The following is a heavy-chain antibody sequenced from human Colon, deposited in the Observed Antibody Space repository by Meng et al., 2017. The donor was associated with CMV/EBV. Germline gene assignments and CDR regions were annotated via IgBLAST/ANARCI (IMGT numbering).Heavy chain of an antibody. CDR2: ISGSGTLV. D-gene: IGHD1/OR15-1a*01. CDR1: GFTFSDYY. V-gene: IGHV3-11*04. Sequence: SCAASGFTFSDYYMTWIRQGPGKGLEWVAHISGSGTLVYYGDSVKGRFTISRDNAKNSLDLQMNSLRGEDTAVYYCVREAGHPAGTTFSYYGLNVWGQGTTVTVSS. J-gene: IGHJ6*02. CDR3: VREAGHPAGTTFSYYGLNV.